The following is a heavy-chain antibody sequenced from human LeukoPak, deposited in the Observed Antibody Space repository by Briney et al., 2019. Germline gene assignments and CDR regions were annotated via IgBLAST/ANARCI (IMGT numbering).Heavy chain of an antibody. V-gene: IGHV3-23*01. J-gene: IGHJ1*01. CDR1: GFTFSSYA. CDR2: ISGSGGST. CDR3: ARATYYYDSSGYRHFQH. Sequence: PGGSLRLSCAASGFTFSSYAMSWVRQAPGKGLEWVSAISGSGGSTYYADSVKGRFTISRDNAKNSLYLQMNSLRAEDTAVYYCARATYYYDSSGYRHFQHWGQGTLVTVSS. D-gene: IGHD3-22*01.